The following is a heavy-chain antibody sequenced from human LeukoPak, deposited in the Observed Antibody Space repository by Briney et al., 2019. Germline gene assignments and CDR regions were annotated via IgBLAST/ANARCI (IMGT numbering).Heavy chain of an antibody. D-gene: IGHD3-10*01. V-gene: IGHV1-2*02. Sequence: GASVKVSCKASGYTFTSYAMNWVRQAPGQGLEWMGWINPNSGGTNYAQKFQGRVTMTRDTSISSAYMELNRLRSDDTAVYYCARDSGERGSGSYLIAYWGQGTLVTVSS. CDR2: INPNSGGT. J-gene: IGHJ4*02. CDR1: GYTFTSYA. CDR3: ARDSGERGSGSYLIAY.